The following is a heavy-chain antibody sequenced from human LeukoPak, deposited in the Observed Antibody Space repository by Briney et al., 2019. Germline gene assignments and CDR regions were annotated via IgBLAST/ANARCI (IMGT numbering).Heavy chain of an antibody. D-gene: IGHD6-19*01. J-gene: IGHJ4*02. V-gene: IGHV6-1*01. CDR2: TYYRSKWNY. Sequence: SQTLSLTCAISGDSVSSNSAAWNWIRQSPSRGLEWLGRTYYRSKWNYEYAVAVKSRLTINPDTSKNQFSLHLDSVTPEGTALYYCARDIGSGCTDWGQGTLVTVSS. CDR3: ARDIGSGCTD. CDR1: GDSVSSNSAA.